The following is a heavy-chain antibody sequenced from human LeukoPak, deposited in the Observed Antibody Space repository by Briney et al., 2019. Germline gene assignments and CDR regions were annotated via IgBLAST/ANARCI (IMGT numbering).Heavy chain of an antibody. D-gene: IGHD6-19*01. Sequence: GGSLRLSCAASGFTVSSNYMSWVRQAPGKGLEGVSVIYSGGITYYADSVKGRFTISRDNSKNTLYLQMNSLRAEDTAVYYCARDLPMREWLTQWGYYFDYWGQGTLVTVSS. V-gene: IGHV3-66*01. CDR1: GFTVSSNY. J-gene: IGHJ4*02. CDR3: ARDLPMREWLTQWGYYFDY. CDR2: IYSGGIT.